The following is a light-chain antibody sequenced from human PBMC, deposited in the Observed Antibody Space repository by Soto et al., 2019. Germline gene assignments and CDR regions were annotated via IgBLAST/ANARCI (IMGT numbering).Light chain of an antibody. Sequence: DIVMTQTPLSLSVTPGQPASISCKSSQSLMHSDGTTYLYWYLQRPGQPPQLLMYEVSNRYSGVPDRFSGSGSGTEFTLTISRVGAEDVGVYYCFQSIQLAWTFGQGTKVEIK. CDR3: FQSIQLAWT. V-gene: IGKV2D-29*01. CDR2: EVS. CDR1: QSLMHSDGTTY. J-gene: IGKJ1*01.